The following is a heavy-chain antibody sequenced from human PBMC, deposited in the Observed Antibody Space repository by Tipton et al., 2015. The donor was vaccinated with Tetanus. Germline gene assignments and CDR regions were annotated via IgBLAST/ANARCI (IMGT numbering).Heavy chain of an antibody. CDR2: ISWNSGAK. Sequence: RSLRLSCAVSGFKFDDYAVHWVRQAPGKGLEWVSGISWNSGAKGYAASVEGRFTISRDNARNSLSLEMNSLRPEDTAVYFCVKDKYHQVQFHEMDEWGQGTLVTVSS. D-gene: IGHD5-24*01. J-gene: IGHJ4*02. CDR3: VKDKYHQVQFHEMDE. CDR1: GFKFDDYA. V-gene: IGHV3-9*01.